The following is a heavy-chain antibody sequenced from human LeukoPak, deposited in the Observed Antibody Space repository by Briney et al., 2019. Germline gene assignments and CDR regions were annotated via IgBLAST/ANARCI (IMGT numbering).Heavy chain of an antibody. CDR2: ISYDGSNK. D-gene: IGHD4-17*01. J-gene: IGHJ4*02. V-gene: IGHV3-30*18. CDR3: AKDPRMTTVTKGDY. Sequence: PGRSLRLSCAASGFTFSSYGMHWVRQAPGKGLEWVAVISYDGSNKYYAGSVKGRFTISRDNSKNTLYLQMNSLRAEDTAVYYCAKDPRMTTVTKGDYWGQGTLVTVSS. CDR1: GFTFSSYG.